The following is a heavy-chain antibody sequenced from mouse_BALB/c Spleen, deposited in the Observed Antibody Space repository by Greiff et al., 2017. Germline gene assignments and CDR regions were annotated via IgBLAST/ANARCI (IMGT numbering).Heavy chain of an antibody. D-gene: IGHD1-1*02. J-gene: IGHJ1*01. CDR1: GFSLTGYG. CDR3: AREGSYSYWYFDV. Sequence: VMLVESGPGLVAPSQSLSITCTVSGFSLTGYGVNWVRQPPGKGLEWLGMIWGDGSTDYNSALKSRLSISKDNSKSQVFLKMNSLQTDDTARYYCAREGSYSYWYFDVWGAGTTVTVSS. CDR2: IWGDGST. V-gene: IGHV2-6-7*01.